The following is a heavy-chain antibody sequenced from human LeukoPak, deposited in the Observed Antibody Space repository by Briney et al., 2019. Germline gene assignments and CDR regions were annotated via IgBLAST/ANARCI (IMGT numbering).Heavy chain of an antibody. CDR2: IYYSGST. V-gene: IGHV4-59*01. J-gene: IGHJ4*02. Sequence: SETLSLTCTVSGGSFSTFHWSWIRQPPGKGLEWIGSIYYSGSTNYNPSLKSRVTVSVDTSKMQFSLRLSSVIAADTAMYYCARGGALRFLEWLLPSFDYWGQGTLVTVSS. CDR3: ARGGALRFLEWLLPSFDY. D-gene: IGHD3-3*01. CDR1: GGSFSTFH.